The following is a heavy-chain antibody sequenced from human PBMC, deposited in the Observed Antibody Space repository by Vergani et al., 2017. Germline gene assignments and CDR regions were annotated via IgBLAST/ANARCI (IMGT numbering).Heavy chain of an antibody. V-gene: IGHV3-30-3*01. D-gene: IGHD6-19*01. Sequence: QVQLVESGGGVVQPGRSLRLSCAASGFTFSSYAMHWVRQAPGKGLEWVAVISYDGSNKYYADSVKGRFTISRDNAKNTLYLQMNSLRAEETSVYYWAVDPSGTGGWPVYGMDVWGQGTTVTVSS. CDR3: AVDPSGTGGWPVYGMDV. J-gene: IGHJ6*02. CDR1: GFTFSSYA. CDR2: ISYDGSNK.